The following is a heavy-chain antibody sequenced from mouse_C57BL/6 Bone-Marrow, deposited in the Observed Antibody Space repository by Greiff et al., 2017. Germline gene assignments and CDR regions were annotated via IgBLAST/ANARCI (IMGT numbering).Heavy chain of an antibody. Sequence: VQLQQSGAELVKPGASVKLSCKASGYTFTSYWMHWVKQRPGQGLEWIGMIHPNSGSTNYNEKFKSKATLTVDKSSSTAYMQRSSLTAEDSAGYYCARPLYYGSSSWFAYWGQGTRVTVSA. CDR1: GYTFTSYW. CDR2: IHPNSGST. J-gene: IGHJ3*01. D-gene: IGHD1-1*01. V-gene: IGHV1-64*01. CDR3: ARPLYYGSSSWFAY.